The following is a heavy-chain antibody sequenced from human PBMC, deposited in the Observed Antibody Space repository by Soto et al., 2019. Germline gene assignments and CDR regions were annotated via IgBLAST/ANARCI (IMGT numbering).Heavy chain of an antibody. D-gene: IGHD3-22*01. V-gene: IGHV3-30-3*01. J-gene: IGHJ4*02. CDR1: GFTFSSYA. Sequence: QVQLVESGGGVVQPGRSLRLSCAASGFTFSSYAMHWVRQAPGKGLEWVAVISYDGSNKYYADSVKGRLTISRDNSKNTLYLQMNSLRAEDTAVYYCARDSLYYDSSGYFDYWGQGTLVTVSS. CDR2: ISYDGSNK. CDR3: ARDSLYYDSSGYFDY.